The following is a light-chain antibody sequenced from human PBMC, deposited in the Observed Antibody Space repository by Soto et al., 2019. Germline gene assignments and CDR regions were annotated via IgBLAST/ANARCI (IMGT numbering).Light chain of an antibody. V-gene: IGLV1-44*01. CDR1: RFNIGSNT. J-gene: IGLJ2*01. CDR3: AAWDGSLNVVL. Sequence: QSVLTQPPSASGTPGQRVTISCSGSRFNIGSNTVNWYQQLPGTAPKLLTYSENQRPSGVPDRFSGSKSGTSASLAISGLQSEDEADYYCAAWDGSLNVVLFGGGTKLTVL. CDR2: SEN.